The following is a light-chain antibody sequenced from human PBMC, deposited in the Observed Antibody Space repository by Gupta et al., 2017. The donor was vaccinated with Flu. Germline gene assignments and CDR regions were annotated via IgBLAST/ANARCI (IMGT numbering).Light chain of an antibody. CDR2: AAS. CDR1: QNINNY. J-gene: IGKJ1*01. CDR3: QQSYDTPQT. Sequence: PSSLSASVRDKVTNTGRSSQNINNYLNWYQQRPGKAPNLLIYAASNWESGVPARFSGSGSGTDFTLTISSLQPEDFATYFCQQSYDTPQTFGQGTKVEVK. V-gene: IGKV1-39*01.